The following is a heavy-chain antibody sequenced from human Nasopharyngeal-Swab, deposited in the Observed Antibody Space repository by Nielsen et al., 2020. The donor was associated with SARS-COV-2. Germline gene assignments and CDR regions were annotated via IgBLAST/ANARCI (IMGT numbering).Heavy chain of an antibody. CDR2: LSAYNGNR. Sequence: ASVKVSCKASGGSFSSSGITWVRQAPGQGLEWMGWLSAYNGNRNYAQKFQGRVTMTTDTSTSTAYMELRSLRSDDTALYYCARVWEDWNYGDYWGQGTLVTVSS. CDR3: ARVWEDWNYGDY. CDR1: GGSFSSSG. V-gene: IGHV1-18*01. D-gene: IGHD1-7*01. J-gene: IGHJ4*02.